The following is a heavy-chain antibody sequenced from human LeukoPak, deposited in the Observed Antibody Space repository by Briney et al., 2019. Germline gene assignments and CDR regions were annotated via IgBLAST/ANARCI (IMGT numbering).Heavy chain of an antibody. Sequence: GGSLRLSCAASGFTLSTYAMSWVRQTPGKGLEWVAATSSSDAGTYHADSVRGRFTISRDHSKNTLYLQMNGLRAEDAAVYYCARGGAWSSPGEEFGDYGLGYYYYYMDVWGKGTTVTISS. CDR3: ARGGAWSSPGEEFGDYGLGYYYYYMDV. J-gene: IGHJ6*03. D-gene: IGHD4-17*01. CDR2: TSSSDAGT. V-gene: IGHV3-23*01. CDR1: GFTLSTYA.